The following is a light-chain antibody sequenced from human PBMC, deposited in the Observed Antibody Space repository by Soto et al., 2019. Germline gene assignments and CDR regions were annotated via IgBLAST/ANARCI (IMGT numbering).Light chain of an antibody. J-gene: IGKJ4*01. V-gene: IGKV1-39*01. CDR1: QNIADY. CDR3: LQTFTTHIT. CDR2: SSS. Sequence: DIQMTQSPSSLSAYAGDTVTITCRASQNIADYLSWSQQKPGKAPKLLMYSSSILHDGVSSRFSGDGSGTAFTLTITGLQPEDFATYYCLQTFTTHITFGGGTTVEVK.